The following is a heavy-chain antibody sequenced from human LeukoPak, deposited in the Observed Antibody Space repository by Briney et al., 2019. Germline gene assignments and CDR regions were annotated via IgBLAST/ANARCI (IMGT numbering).Heavy chain of an antibody. CDR2: IKSKTDGGTT. V-gene: IGHV3-15*01. Sequence: GGSLRLSCAASGFPFNNAWMSSVRQAPGKGLEWVGRIKSKTDGGTTDYAAPVKGRFTISRDDSKNTLYLQMNSLKTEDTAVYYCTTGSQANNCYCSGGSCYLRRVAVKYFDNWGQGTLVTVSS. J-gene: IGHJ4*02. CDR3: TTGSQANNCYCSGGSCYLRRVAVKYFDN. D-gene: IGHD2-15*01. CDR1: GFPFNNAW.